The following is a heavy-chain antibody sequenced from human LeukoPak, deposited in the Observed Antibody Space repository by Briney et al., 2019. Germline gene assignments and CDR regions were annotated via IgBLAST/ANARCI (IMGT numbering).Heavy chain of an antibody. Sequence: GASVKVSCKASGYTFTSYAMNWVRQAPGQGLEWMGWINTNTGNPTYAQGFTGRFVFSLDTSVSTAYLQISSLKAEDTAVYYCARGGESVAVAGTWPDYWGQGTLVTVSS. J-gene: IGHJ4*02. CDR1: GYTFTSYA. CDR2: INTNTGNP. CDR3: ARGGESVAVAGTWPDY. D-gene: IGHD6-19*01. V-gene: IGHV7-4-1*02.